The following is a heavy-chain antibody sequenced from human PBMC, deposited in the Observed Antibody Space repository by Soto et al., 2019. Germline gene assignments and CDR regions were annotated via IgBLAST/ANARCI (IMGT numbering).Heavy chain of an antibody. CDR2: ISYDGSNK. D-gene: IGHD6-19*01. CDR3: AKDRDQWLVTHYYYGMDV. V-gene: IGHV3-30*18. Sequence: QVQLVESGGGVVQPGRSLRLSCAASGFTFSSYGMHWVRQAPGKGLEWVAVISYDGSNKYYADSVKGRFTISRDNSKNTLYLQMNSLRAEDTAVYYCAKDRDQWLVTHYYYGMDVWGQGTTVTVSS. J-gene: IGHJ6*02. CDR1: GFTFSSYG.